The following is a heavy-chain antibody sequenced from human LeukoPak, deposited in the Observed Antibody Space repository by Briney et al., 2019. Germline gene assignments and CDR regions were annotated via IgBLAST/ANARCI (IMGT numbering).Heavy chain of an antibody. CDR3: ARGGVAAAYLGETEYFQH. D-gene: IGHD6-13*01. J-gene: IGHJ1*01. CDR2: TSHDGGNQ. Sequence: GGSLRLSCAASGFSLSSYGMNWVRQAPGKGLEWVAVTSHDGGNQDYTDSVKGRFTMSRDNSKNTLYLQMNSLRAEDTAVYYCARGGVAAAYLGETEYFQHWGQGTLVTVSS. V-gene: IGHV3-30*03. CDR1: GFSLSSYG.